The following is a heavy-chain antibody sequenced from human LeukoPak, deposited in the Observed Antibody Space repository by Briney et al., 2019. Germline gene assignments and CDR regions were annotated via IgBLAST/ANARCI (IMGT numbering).Heavy chain of an antibody. V-gene: IGHV4-4*09. J-gene: IGHJ4*02. CDR1: GGFISNYY. CDR2: IYSSGTT. CDR3: ARHGGYSSPFGY. Sequence: SETLSLTCTVSGGFISNYYWSWIRQPRGKGLWLIGYIYSSGTTNDNPSLKSRVTISVATSKTQFSLKLSSVTAADTAVYYCARHGGYSSPFGYWGQGTLVTVSS. D-gene: IGHD3-22*01.